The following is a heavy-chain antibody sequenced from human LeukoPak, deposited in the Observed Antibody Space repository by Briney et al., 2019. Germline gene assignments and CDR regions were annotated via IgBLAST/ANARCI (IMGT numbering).Heavy chain of an antibody. CDR1: GDSISSSDW. J-gene: IGHJ4*02. Sequence: PSETLSLTCAVSGDSISSSDWWSWVRQPPGKGLEWIGEIYHSGSTNYNPSLKSRVPISVDKSKNQFSLKLTSVTAADTAVYYCARDYHDSSLDYWGQGTLVTVSS. CDR2: IYHSGST. CDR3: ARDYHDSSLDY. V-gene: IGHV4-4*02. D-gene: IGHD3-22*01.